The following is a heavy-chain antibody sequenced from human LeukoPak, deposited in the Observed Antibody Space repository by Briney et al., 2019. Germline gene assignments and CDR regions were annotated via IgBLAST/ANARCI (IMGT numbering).Heavy chain of an antibody. J-gene: IGHJ6*02. CDR2: INHSGST. CDR3: AVQLNWRDYYYYYGMDV. CDR1: GGSFSGYY. Sequence: SETLSLTCAVYGGSFSGYYWSWIRQPPGKGLEWIGEINHSGSTNYNPSLKSRVTISVDTSKNQFSLKLSSVTAADTAVYYCAVQLNWRDYYYYYGMDVWGQGTTVTVSS. D-gene: IGHD1-1*01. V-gene: IGHV4-34*01.